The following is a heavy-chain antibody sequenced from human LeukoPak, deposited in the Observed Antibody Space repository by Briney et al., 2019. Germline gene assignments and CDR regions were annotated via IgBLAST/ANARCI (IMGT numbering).Heavy chain of an antibody. Sequence: SETLSLTCTVSGGSISRSSYYWGWIRQPPGKGLEWIGSIYYSGSTYYNPSLKSRVTISVDTSKNQFSLKLSSVTAADTAVYYCARQDYDFWSGLTPPLGDYMDVWGKGTTVTVSS. CDR1: GGSISRSSYY. CDR2: IYYSGST. D-gene: IGHD3-3*01. V-gene: IGHV4-39*01. CDR3: ARQDYDFWSGLTPPLGDYMDV. J-gene: IGHJ6*03.